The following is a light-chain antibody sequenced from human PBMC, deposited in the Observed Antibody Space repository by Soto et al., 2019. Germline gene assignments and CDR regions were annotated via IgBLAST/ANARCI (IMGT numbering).Light chain of an antibody. CDR2: DAS. CDR1: QSVSSSY. Sequence: EIVLTQSPGTLSLSPGERATLSCRASQSVSSSYLAWYQQKHGQPPRLLIYDASSRATGIPDRFSGSGSGTDFNLTISRLEPEDFAVYYCQQYGSSPRTFGQGTKVEIK. J-gene: IGKJ1*01. CDR3: QQYGSSPRT. V-gene: IGKV3-20*01.